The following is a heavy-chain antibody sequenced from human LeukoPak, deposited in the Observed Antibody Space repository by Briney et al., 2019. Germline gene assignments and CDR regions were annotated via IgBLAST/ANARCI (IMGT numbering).Heavy chain of an antibody. CDR3: ARARRERTTFTGAFDT. D-gene: IGHD1-1*01. CDR2: ISYDGSNK. V-gene: IGHV3-30*04. Sequence: GGSLRLSCAASGFTFSSYAMHWVRQAPGKGLEWVAFISYDGSNKYYADSVKGRFTISRDNSKNTLYLQMNSLRDEDTAVYYCARARRERTTFTGAFDTWGQGTMVTVSS. CDR1: GFTFSSYA. J-gene: IGHJ3*02.